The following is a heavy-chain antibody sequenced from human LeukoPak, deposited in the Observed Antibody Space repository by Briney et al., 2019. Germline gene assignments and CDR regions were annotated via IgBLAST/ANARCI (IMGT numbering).Heavy chain of an antibody. CDR3: ATSGGTGTTRAFDI. J-gene: IGHJ3*02. CDR2: IIPILGIA. D-gene: IGHD1-7*01. V-gene: IGHV1-69*04. Sequence: GSSVKVSCKASGGTFSSYAISWVRQAPGQGLEWMGRIIPILGIANYAQKFQGRVTITADKSTSTAYMELSSLRSEDTAVYYCATSGGTGTTRAFDIWGQGTMVTVSS. CDR1: GGTFSSYA.